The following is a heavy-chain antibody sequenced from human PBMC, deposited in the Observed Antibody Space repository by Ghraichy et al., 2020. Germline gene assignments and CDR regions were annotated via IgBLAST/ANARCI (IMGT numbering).Heavy chain of an antibody. CDR2: IYHHGST. Sequence: SETLSLTCTLSGGSLSSSNWLSWLRQPPGKGLEWIGEIYHHGSTNYNPSLKSRVTISVDTSKNQFSLKLTSVTAADTAVYYCARFTAAAVSFYYGLDVWGQRTTVTASS. CDR3: ARFTAAAVSFYYGLDV. J-gene: IGHJ6*02. CDR1: GGSLSSSNW. D-gene: IGHD2-15*01. V-gene: IGHV4-4*02.